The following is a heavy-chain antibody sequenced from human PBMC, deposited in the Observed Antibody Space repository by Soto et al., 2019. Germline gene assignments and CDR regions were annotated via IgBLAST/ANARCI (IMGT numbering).Heavy chain of an antibody. J-gene: IGHJ6*02. CDR3: ARGPSVYCGAASSDYCMDA. V-gene: IGHV1-58*01. CDR1: GFTFTSSA. D-gene: IGHD2-15*01. CDR2: IVVGSGNT. Sequence: SVKLSCKASGFTFTSSAVQWVRQARGQSLEWIGWIVVGSGNTNYAQKFQERVTITRDMSTSTAYMELSSLRSADTAVYYCARGPSVYCGAASSDYCMDAWGQGTTVTAP.